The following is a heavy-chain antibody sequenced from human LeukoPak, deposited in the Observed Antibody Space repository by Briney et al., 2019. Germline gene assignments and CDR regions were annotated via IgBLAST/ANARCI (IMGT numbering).Heavy chain of an antibody. CDR1: GFTVSSNY. V-gene: IGHV3-53*01. J-gene: IGHJ4*02. CDR3: ASDSSGYYGVFDF. Sequence: GGSLRLSCATSGFTVSSNYMSWVRQAPGKGLEWVSVIYDSGTTYYADSVKGRFTISRDNSKNTLFLQMSSLRAEDTAVYYCASDSSGYYGVFDFWGQGTLVTVSS. D-gene: IGHD3-22*01. CDR2: IYDSGTT.